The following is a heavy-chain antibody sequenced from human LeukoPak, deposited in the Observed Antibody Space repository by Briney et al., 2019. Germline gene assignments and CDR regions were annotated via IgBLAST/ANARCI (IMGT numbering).Heavy chain of an antibody. V-gene: IGHV3-23*01. CDR3: AKCSASYDNDAFDV. J-gene: IGHJ3*01. CDR1: GFTFDSYA. Sequence: GGSLRLSCAASGFTFDSYAMNWVRQAPGKGLEWVSFISGGGAKTRYADSVKGQFTISRDNSENTLYLQMNILRPEDTAIYYCAKCSASYDNDAFDVWGQGTMVSVSS. CDR2: ISGGGAKT. D-gene: IGHD3-10*02.